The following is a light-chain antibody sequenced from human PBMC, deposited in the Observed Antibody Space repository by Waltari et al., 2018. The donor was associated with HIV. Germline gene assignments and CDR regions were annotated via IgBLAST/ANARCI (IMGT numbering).Light chain of an antibody. CDR3: SSYTSSSTYV. J-gene: IGLJ1*01. Sequence: QSALTQPASVSGSPGPSITISCPGTSSDVGGYKYVSWYQQHPGKAPKLMIYDVSNRPSVVSNRFSGSKSGNTASLTISGLQAEDEADYYCSSYTSSSTYVFGTGTKVTVL. V-gene: IGLV2-14*03. CDR1: SSDVGGYKY. CDR2: DVS.